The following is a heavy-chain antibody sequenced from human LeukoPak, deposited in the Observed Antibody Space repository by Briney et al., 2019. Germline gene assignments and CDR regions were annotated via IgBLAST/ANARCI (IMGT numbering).Heavy chain of an antibody. CDR2: IASDGSST. V-gene: IGHV3-74*01. J-gene: IGHJ4*02. Sequence: PGGSLRLSCAASGVTFSSYWMNWVRQALGKGLVWVSRIASDGSSTTYADSVKGRFSISGDNAKNTLYLQMNSLRVEDTAVYYCARGRPHGNDYWGQGTLVTVSS. CDR1: GVTFSSYW. CDR3: ARGRPHGNDY. D-gene: IGHD4-23*01.